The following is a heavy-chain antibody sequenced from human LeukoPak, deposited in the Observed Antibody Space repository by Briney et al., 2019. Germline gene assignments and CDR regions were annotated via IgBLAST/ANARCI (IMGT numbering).Heavy chain of an antibody. V-gene: IGHV3-30*02. CDR1: GFTFSSYG. J-gene: IGHJ3*02. CDR3: AKDSEYYYDSSGYPAAFEI. D-gene: IGHD3-22*01. Sequence: QPAGPLSLSCAASGFTFSSYGMLWLHPAPGQELKGVAFIRYDGSKKYYADPVQGPIPISRDNSKSTLDLQMNSLRAEDTAVYYCAKDSEYYYDSSGYPAAFEIWGQGTMVTVSS. CDR2: IRYDGSKK.